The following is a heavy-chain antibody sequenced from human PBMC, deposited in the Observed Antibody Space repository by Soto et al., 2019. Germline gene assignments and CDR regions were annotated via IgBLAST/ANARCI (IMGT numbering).Heavy chain of an antibody. CDR2: IYSDGTT. V-gene: IGHV3-53*01. CDR3: AILSN. Sequence: GSLRLSCAASGFTVSSNYMNWVRQAPWKGLEWLSIIYSDGTTSYADSVKGRFTISRDNFKNTLYLQMNNLRAEDTAVYYCAILSNWGQGPMVTV. CDR1: GFTVSSNY. D-gene: IGHD6-6*01. J-gene: IGHJ4*02.